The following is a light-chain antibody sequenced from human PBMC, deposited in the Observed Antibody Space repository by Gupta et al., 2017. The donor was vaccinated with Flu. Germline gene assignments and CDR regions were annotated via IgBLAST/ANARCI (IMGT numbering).Light chain of an antibody. V-gene: IGKV2-30*01. J-gene: IGKJ1*01. Sequence: DVVMTQSPLSLPVTLGQPASISCRSSEGLVYSDGHIYLHWFQERPGQSPRRLIYEVSHRESGVPDRFSGSGSGTDFTLNISRVEAEDFGVYYCMQGSRWPWAFGQGTKVEIK. CDR3: MQGSRWPWA. CDR1: EGLVYSDGHIY. CDR2: EVS.